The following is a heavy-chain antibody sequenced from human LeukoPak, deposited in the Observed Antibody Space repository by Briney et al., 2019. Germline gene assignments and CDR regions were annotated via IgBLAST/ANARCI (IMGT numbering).Heavy chain of an antibody. D-gene: IGHD3-22*01. CDR1: GGSISSYY. CDR3: ARVEPYYYDSSGYPGAFDI. J-gene: IGHJ3*02. CDR2: IYTSGST. Sequence: KPSETLSLTCTVSGGSISSYYWSWIRQPAGKGLEWIGRIYTSGSTNYNPSLKSRVTMSVDTSKNQFSLKLSSVTAADTAVYYCARVEPYYYDSSGYPGAFDIWGQGTMVTVSS. V-gene: IGHV4-4*07.